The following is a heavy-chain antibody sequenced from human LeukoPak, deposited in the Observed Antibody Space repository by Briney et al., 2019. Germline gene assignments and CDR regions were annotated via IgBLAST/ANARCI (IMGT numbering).Heavy chain of an antibody. CDR2: ISYDGSEE. CDR3: VKAGIGELLRLYY. V-gene: IGHV3-30*18. J-gene: IGHJ4*02. CDR1: GFTFSTSG. D-gene: IGHD3-10*01. Sequence: GRSLRLSCAASGFTFSTSGMHWVRQPPGKGLEWVAVISYDGSEEYYADSMKGRFTISRDNSENTLFLQMNSLRAEDTAVYYCVKAGIGELLRLYYWGQGTLVTVSS.